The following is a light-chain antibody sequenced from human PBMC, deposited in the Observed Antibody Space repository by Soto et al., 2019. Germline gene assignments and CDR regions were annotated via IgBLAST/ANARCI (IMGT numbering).Light chain of an antibody. CDR1: HGISSA. J-gene: IGKJ2*01. CDR3: QQFNSYPLMYT. V-gene: IGKV1-13*02. CDR2: DAS. Sequence: AIQLTQSPSSLSASVGDRVTITCRASHGISSALAWYQQKPGKAPKLLIYDASSLENGVPSRFSGSGSGTDFTLTISSLQPADFATYYCQQFNSYPLMYTFGQGTKLEIK.